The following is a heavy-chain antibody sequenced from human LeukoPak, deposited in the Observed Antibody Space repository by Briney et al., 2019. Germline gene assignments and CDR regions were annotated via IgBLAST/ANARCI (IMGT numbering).Heavy chain of an antibody. Sequence: GESLKISCKGSGYSFTNYWISWVRQMPGKGLEWKGRIDPSDSYTNYSPSFQGHVTISADKSISTAYLQWSSLKASDTAMYYCARPSCSGGSCYYFDYWGQGTLVTVSS. J-gene: IGHJ4*02. D-gene: IGHD2-15*01. CDR3: ARPSCSGGSCYYFDY. V-gene: IGHV5-10-1*01. CDR1: GYSFTNYW. CDR2: IDPSDSYT.